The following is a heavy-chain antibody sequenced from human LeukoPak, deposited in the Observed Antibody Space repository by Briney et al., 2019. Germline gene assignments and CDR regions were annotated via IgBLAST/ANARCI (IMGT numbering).Heavy chain of an antibody. CDR1: GGSISSGGYY. CDR3: ARCQGGDYYDSSGYPDY. D-gene: IGHD3-22*01. V-gene: IGHV4-31*03. Sequence: SETLSLTCTVSGGSISSGGYYWSWNRQHPGKGLEWIGYIYYSGSTYYNPSLKSRVTISVDTSKNQFSLKLSSVTAADTAVYYCARCQGGDYYDSSGYPDYWGQGTLVTVSS. CDR2: IYYSGST. J-gene: IGHJ4*02.